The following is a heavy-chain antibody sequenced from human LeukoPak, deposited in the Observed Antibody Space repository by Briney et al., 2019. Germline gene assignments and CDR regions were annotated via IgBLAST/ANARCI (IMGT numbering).Heavy chain of an antibody. CDR2: INHSGST. CDR1: GGSFSGYY. Sequence: PSETLSLTCAVYGGSFSGYYWSWIRQPPGKGLEWIGEINHSGSTNYNPSLKSRVTISVDTPKNQFSLKLSSVTAADTAVYYCARVEMATNHYFDYWGQGTLVTVSS. J-gene: IGHJ4*02. D-gene: IGHD5-12*01. CDR3: ARVEMATNHYFDY. V-gene: IGHV4-34*01.